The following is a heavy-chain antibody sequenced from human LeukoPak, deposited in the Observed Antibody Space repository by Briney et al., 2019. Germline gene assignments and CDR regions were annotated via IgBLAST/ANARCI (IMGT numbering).Heavy chain of an antibody. J-gene: IGHJ4*02. CDR1: GGSISSYY. CDR3: ARVAHYYDSSGYYDY. D-gene: IGHD3-22*01. Sequence: SESLSLTCTVSGGSISSYYWSWIRQPPGKGLEWIGYIYYSGSTNYNSSLKSRVTISVDTSKNQFSLKLSSVTAGDTAVYYCARVAHYYDSSGYYDYWGQGTLVTVSS. CDR2: IYYSGST. V-gene: IGHV4-59*01.